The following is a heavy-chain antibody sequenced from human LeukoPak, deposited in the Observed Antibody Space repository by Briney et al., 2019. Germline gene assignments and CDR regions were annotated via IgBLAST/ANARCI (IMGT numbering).Heavy chain of an antibody. Sequence: GGSLRLSCAASGFTFSNYWMSWVRQAPGKGLEWVANIKQDGSEKYYVDSVKGRFTISRDNAKNSLYLQMNTLRVEDTAVYYCARDLLEIAADSYFDYWGQGTLVTVSS. CDR2: IKQDGSEK. J-gene: IGHJ4*02. V-gene: IGHV3-7*01. CDR3: ARDLLEIAADSYFDY. D-gene: IGHD6-13*01. CDR1: GFTFSNYW.